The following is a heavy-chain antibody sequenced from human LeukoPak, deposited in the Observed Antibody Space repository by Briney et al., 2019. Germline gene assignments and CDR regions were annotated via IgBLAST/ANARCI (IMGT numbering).Heavy chain of an antibody. CDR2: FDPEDGET. Sequence: GASVKVSCKVSGYTLTELSMHWVRQAPGKGLEWMGGFDPEDGETIYAQKFQGRVTMTEDTSTDTAYMELSSLRSEDTAVYYCARDAIENYDFWSGSYYYFDYWGQGTLVTVSS. V-gene: IGHV1-24*01. CDR3: ARDAIENYDFWSGSYYYFDY. D-gene: IGHD3-3*01. CDR1: GYTLTELS. J-gene: IGHJ4*02.